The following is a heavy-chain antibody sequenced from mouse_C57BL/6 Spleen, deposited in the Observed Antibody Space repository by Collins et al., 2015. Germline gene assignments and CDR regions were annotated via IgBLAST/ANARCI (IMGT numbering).Heavy chain of an antibody. CDR3: ARWNYGSSILDY. CDR1: GYSITSDYA. V-gene: IGHV3-2*02. D-gene: IGHD1-1*01. CDR2: ISYSGST. J-gene: IGHJ2*01. Sequence: DVQLQESGPGLVKPSQSLSLTCTVTGYSITSDYAWNWIRQFPGNKLEWMGYISYSGSTSYNPSLKSRISITRDTSKNQFFLQLNSVTTEDTATYYCARWNYGSSILDYWGQGTTLTVSS.